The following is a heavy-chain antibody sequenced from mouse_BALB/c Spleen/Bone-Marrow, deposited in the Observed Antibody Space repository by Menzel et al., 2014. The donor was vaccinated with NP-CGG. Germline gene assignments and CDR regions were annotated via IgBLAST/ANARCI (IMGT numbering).Heavy chain of an antibody. CDR2: IYPSDSYT. Sequence: QVQLKESGAELVRPGASVKLSCKASGYTFTSYWINWVKQRPGQGLERIGNIYPSDSYTNYNQKFKDKATLTVDEYSSTAYMQLSSPTSEDSAVYYCTRSYGSSYEYYFDYWGQGTTLTVSS. V-gene: IGHV1-69*02. CDR3: TRSYGSSYEYYFDY. D-gene: IGHD1-1*01. J-gene: IGHJ2*01. CDR1: GYTFTSYW.